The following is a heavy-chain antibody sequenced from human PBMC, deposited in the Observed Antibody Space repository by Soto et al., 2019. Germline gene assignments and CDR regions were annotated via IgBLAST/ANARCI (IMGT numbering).Heavy chain of an antibody. D-gene: IGHD4-17*01. CDR1: GFTFSDYY. Sequence: LRLSCAASGFTFSDYYMSWIRQAPGKGLEWISYISNGGGAISYAGSVKGRFTISRDNAKNSLFLQMNNLRAEDTAVYYCARRGSTVTFTYWGQGTLVTVSS. CDR2: ISNGGGAI. CDR3: ARRGSTVTFTY. J-gene: IGHJ4*02. V-gene: IGHV3-11*01.